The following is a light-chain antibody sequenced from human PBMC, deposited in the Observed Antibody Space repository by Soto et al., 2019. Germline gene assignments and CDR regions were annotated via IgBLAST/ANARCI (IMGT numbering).Light chain of an antibody. Sequence: DIQMTQSPSTLSASVGHRVTITCRASQSIGRWLAWYQQKPGKAPKLLIHAASTLERGAPSRFRGSGSGTEFALTITSLQPDDLATYYCQQYETYFRTFGQGTKVDIK. CDR1: QSIGRW. V-gene: IGKV1-5*03. CDR3: QQYETYFRT. CDR2: AAS. J-gene: IGKJ1*01.